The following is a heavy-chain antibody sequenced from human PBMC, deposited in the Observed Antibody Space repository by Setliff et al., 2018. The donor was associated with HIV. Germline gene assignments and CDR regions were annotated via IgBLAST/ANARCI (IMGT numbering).Heavy chain of an antibody. CDR1: GGSIGGYY. Sequence: SETLSFTCTVSGGSIGGYYWSWIRQPPGTGLEWLGCIYSGGSTNYNPSLESRVTISLDASKNQFSLRLTSVTAADTAVYYCARVRSYGSAYDAFDVWGPGTMVTVSS. CDR3: ARVRSYGSAYDAFDV. D-gene: IGHD3-10*01. J-gene: IGHJ3*01. V-gene: IGHV4-4*08. CDR2: IYSGGST.